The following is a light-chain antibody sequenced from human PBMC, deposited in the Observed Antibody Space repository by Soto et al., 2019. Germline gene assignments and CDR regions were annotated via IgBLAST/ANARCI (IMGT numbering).Light chain of an antibody. CDR1: QSINTY. CDR2: GAS. Sequence: DIQMTQSPSSLSASVGDRVTITCRASQSINTYLNWYQQKPGKAPKLLIYGASTLHAGDPSRFSGSGSGTDFTLTISSLQPEDFATYYCQQSYSTPRTFGQGTKVDIK. V-gene: IGKV1-39*01. CDR3: QQSYSTPRT. J-gene: IGKJ1*01.